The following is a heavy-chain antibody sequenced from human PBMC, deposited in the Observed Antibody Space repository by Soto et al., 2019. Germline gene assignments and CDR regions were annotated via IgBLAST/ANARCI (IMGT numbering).Heavy chain of an antibody. CDR3: ARHRTPSLYYYGMDV. CDR1: GYSFTIYW. CDR2: IYPGDSDT. J-gene: IGHJ6*02. V-gene: IGHV5-51*01. Sequence: GESLKISCKGSGYSFTIYWIGWVRQRPGKGLEWMGIIYPGDSDTRYSPSFQGQVTISADKSISTAYLQWSSLKASDTAMYYCARHRTPSLYYYGMDVWGQGTTVTVSS.